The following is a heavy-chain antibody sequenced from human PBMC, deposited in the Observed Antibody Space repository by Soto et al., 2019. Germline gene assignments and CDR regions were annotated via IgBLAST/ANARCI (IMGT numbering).Heavy chain of an antibody. J-gene: IGHJ4*02. CDR2: ITGSSTYI. D-gene: IGHD3-22*01. CDR1: GFTFSSHA. CDR3: ARVKASPYYYDSSGYYPFDY. V-gene: IGHV3-21*01. Sequence: PGGSLRLSCAASGFTFSSHAMNWVRQAPGKGLEWVSSITGSSTYIYYADSVKGRFTISGDNAKNSLYLQMNSLRAEDTAVYYCARVKASPYYYDSSGYYPFDYWGQGTLVTVSS.